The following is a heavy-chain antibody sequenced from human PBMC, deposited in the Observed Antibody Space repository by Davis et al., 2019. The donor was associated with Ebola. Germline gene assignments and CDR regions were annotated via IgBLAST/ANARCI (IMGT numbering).Heavy chain of an antibody. J-gene: IGHJ3*02. CDR3: ARDRKRRYYDSSGYHDAFDI. Sequence: SVKVSCKASGDTFSSYAISWVRQAPGQGLEWMGGIIPIFGTANYAQKLQGRVTITADESTSTAYMELSSLRSEDTAVYYCARDRKRRYYDSSGYHDAFDIWGQGTMVTVSS. V-gene: IGHV1-69*13. CDR1: GDTFSSYA. D-gene: IGHD3-22*01. CDR2: IIPIFGTA.